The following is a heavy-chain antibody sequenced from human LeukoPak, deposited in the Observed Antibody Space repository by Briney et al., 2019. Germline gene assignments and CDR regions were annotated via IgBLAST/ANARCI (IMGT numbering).Heavy chain of an antibody. CDR2: ISPSGGIT. CDR3: AKASLSDPSGHYYYIDV. V-gene: IGHV3-23*01. D-gene: IGHD3-3*01. J-gene: IGHJ6*03. Sequence: GRTLRLSCASSVFIFSSRGMNWVRQAPGKGLEWVLGISPSGGITHYTDSVKGRFTISRDNSKNTVSLQVNNLRSEDTALYYCAKASLSDPSGHYYYIDVWGKGTTVTVSS. CDR1: VFIFSSRG.